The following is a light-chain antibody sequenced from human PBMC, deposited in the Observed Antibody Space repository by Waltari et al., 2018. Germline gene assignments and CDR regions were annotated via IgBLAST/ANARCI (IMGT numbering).Light chain of an antibody. J-gene: IGLJ3*02. CDR3: QTGGHGTWV. CDR1: SGHSSNI. V-gene: IGLV4-69*01. CDR2: VNSDGSH. Sequence: QLVLTQSPSASASLGASVKLTCTLSSGHSSNIIAWVQRQPEKGPRCLMTVNSDGSHTKGYGIPDRFSGSSSGAERYLTISSLQSEDEADYYCQTGGHGTWVFGGGTRLTVL.